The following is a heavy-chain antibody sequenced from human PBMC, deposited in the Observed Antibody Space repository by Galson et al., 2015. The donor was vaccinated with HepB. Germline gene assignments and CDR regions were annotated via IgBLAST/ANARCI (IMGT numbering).Heavy chain of an antibody. Sequence: QSGAEVKKPGESLRISCKGSGYSFTNYWIIWVRQMPGKGLVWLGRLDPSDSDTNYSPTFQGHVTISTGKSISTPYLQWSSLKASDTAMYYCASLLGGDGYNLKGLGVFDYWGQGTLVTVSS. CDR3: ASLLGGDGYNLKGLGVFDY. CDR1: GYSFTNYW. CDR2: LDPSDSDT. J-gene: IGHJ4*02. D-gene: IGHD5-24*01. V-gene: IGHV5-10-1*01.